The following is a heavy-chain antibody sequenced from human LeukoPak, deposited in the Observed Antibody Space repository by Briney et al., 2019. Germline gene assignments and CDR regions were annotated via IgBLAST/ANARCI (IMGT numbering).Heavy chain of an antibody. J-gene: IGHJ4*02. D-gene: IGHD6-19*01. CDR2: IYTSGST. CDR1: GGSISSGSYY. V-gene: IGHV4-61*02. Sequence: SETLSLTCTVSGGSISSGSYYWSWIRQPAGKGLEWIGRIYTSGSTNHNPSLKSRVTISVDTSKNQFSLKLSSVTAADTAVYYCARYWGSGWTFDYWGQGTLVTVSS. CDR3: ARYWGSGWTFDY.